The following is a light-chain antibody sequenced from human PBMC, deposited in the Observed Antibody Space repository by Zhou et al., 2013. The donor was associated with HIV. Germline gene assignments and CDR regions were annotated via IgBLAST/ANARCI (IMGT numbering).Light chain of an antibody. Sequence: QSVLTQPPSASGTPGQRVTISCSGSSSNIGSNTVNWYQQFPGTAPKLLIYSNDQRPSGVPARFSGSKSGNTASLTISGLQAEDEADYYCSSYSTSSALYVFGIGTKVTV. V-gene: IGLV1-44*01. CDR2: SND. J-gene: IGLJ1*01. CDR3: SSYSTSSALYV. CDR1: SSNIGSNT.